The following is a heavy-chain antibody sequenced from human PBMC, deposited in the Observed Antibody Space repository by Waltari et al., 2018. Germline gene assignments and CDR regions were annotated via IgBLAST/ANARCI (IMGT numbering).Heavy chain of an antibody. CDR3: ARDLGTTVTEPYFDS. D-gene: IGHD4-17*01. CDR1: RGTFSISG. V-gene: IGHV1-69*09. CDR2: IIPMDGVT. Sequence: QVQLVQSGAEVKEPGSSVKVSCKASRGTFSISGTTWLRQAPGQGLEWMGRIIPMDGVTNYAQKFQGRVTISADKSTYTAYMDLSSLTSEDTAVYFCARDLGTTVTEPYFDSWGQGTLVTVSS. J-gene: IGHJ4*02.